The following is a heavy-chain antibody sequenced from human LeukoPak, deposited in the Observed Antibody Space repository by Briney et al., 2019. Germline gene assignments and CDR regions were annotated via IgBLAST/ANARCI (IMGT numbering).Heavy chain of an antibody. Sequence: GGSLRLSCAASGFTFSSYSMNWVRQAPGKGLEWVSSISSSSSYIYYADSVKGRFTISRDNAKNSLYLQMNSLRAEDTAVYYCATRTGTTVDWYFDLWGRGTLVTVFS. CDR3: ATRTGTTVDWYFDL. CDR1: GFTFSSYS. D-gene: IGHD1-1*01. V-gene: IGHV3-21*01. J-gene: IGHJ2*01. CDR2: ISSSSSYI.